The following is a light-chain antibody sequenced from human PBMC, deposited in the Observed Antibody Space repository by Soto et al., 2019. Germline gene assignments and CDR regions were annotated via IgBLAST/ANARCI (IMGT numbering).Light chain of an antibody. CDR3: QQYDRWPVT. J-gene: IGKJ4*01. CDR2: GAS. Sequence: EIVLTRSPGTLSLSPGERATLSCRASQSVSSDFLAWYQEKPGQAPRLLIYGASNRATGIPDRFSGSGSGTEFTLTIDRLQSADFAVYYCQQYDRWPVTFGGGTKVDIK. V-gene: IGKV3-20*01. CDR1: QSVSSDF.